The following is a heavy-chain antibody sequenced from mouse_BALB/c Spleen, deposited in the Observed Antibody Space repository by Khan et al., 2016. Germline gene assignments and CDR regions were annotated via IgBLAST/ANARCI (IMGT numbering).Heavy chain of an antibody. V-gene: IGHV10S3*01. CDR2: IRSKSSNYAT. Sequence: EVRLVETGGGLVQPRGSLKLSCAASGFTFKTNAMNWVRQAPGKGLEWVSRIRSKSSNYATYDADSVKDRFTISRDDSQSMLYLQMNNLKTEDTAMNYCVRDTPFAYWGQGTLVTVSA. CDR3: VRDTPFAY. J-gene: IGHJ3*01. CDR1: GFTFKTNA.